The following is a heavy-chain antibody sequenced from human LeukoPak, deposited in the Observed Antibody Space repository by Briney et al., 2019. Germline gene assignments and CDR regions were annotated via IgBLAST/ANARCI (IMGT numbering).Heavy chain of an antibody. CDR3: ARGRRWGDAFDI. CDR1: GESFNDYY. CDR2: INHRGRT. Sequence: SETLSLTCAVYGESFNDYYWSWIRQPPGKGLEWIGEINHRGRTNYNPSLKSRVTISVDTSKNQFSLKLSSVTAADTAVYYCARGRRWGDAFDIWGQGTMVTVSS. J-gene: IGHJ3*02. D-gene: IGHD4-23*01. V-gene: IGHV4-34*01.